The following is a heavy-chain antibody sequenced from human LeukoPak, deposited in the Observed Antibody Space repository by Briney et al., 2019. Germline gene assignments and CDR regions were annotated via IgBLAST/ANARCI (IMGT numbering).Heavy chain of an antibody. D-gene: IGHD6-13*01. V-gene: IGHV4-39*01. Sequence: SETLSLTCTVSGGSISGSTFYWAWIRQPPGKGLEWIGNIHYTGTTYYNPSLKSRVTISVDTSKNQFSLKVNPVTAADTAVCHCARLSPAAGPWYFDYWGQGTLVTVSS. CDR2: IHYTGTT. J-gene: IGHJ4*02. CDR3: ARLSPAAGPWYFDY. CDR1: GGSISGSTFY.